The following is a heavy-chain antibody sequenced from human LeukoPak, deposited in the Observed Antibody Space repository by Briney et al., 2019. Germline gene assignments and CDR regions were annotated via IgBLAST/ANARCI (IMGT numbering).Heavy chain of an antibody. CDR1: GYTFTDYY. Sequence: ASVKVSCKVSGYTFTDYYMHWVQQAPGKGLEWMGLVDPEDGETIYAEKFQGRVTITADTSTDTAYMELSSLRSEDTAVYYCATYLIGGPAAIPYYFDYWGQGTLVTVSS. D-gene: IGHD2-2*01. V-gene: IGHV1-69-2*01. J-gene: IGHJ4*02. CDR3: ATYLIGGPAAIPYYFDY. CDR2: VDPEDGET.